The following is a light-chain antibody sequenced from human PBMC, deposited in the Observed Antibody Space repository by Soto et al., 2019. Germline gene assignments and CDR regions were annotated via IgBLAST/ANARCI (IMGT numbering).Light chain of an antibody. V-gene: IGKV3-11*01. J-gene: IGKJ5*01. CDR3: QQRSA. Sequence: EIVLTQSPATLSLSPGERATLSCRASQSVSSYLAWYQQKPGQAPRLLIYDASNRATGIPARFSGSGSLTDFTLTTSSLEPEDFAVYYCQQRSAFGQGTRLEI. CDR2: DAS. CDR1: QSVSSY.